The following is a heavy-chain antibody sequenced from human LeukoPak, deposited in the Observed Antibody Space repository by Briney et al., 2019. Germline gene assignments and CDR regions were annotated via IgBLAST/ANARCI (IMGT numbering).Heavy chain of an antibody. Sequence: GGSLRLSCVASGFPFSSYWMTWVRQAPGKGLEWVANIKQDGSKKSYVDSVKGRFTISRDNAKNSLYLQMNSLRAEDTAVYFCARTATAYCGGDCLGPFDPWGQGTLVTVSS. CDR1: GFPFSSYW. J-gene: IGHJ5*02. D-gene: IGHD2-21*02. CDR3: ARTATAYCGGDCLGPFDP. CDR2: IKQDGSKK. V-gene: IGHV3-7*01.